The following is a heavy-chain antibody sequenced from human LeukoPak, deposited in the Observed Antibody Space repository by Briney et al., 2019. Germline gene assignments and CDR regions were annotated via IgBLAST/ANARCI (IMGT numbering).Heavy chain of an antibody. CDR2: ISSDANNK. V-gene: IGHV3-30*04. CDR3: ARSKTFVSVPNFDY. Sequence: GGSLRLSCVASGFTFSTYTFHWVRQAQGKGLEWLAVISSDANNKYFADSVKGRFTISRDNSQNTVYLQMNSLRGDDTAVYYCARSKTFVSVPNFDYWGQGTLVTVSS. D-gene: IGHD3-10*01. CDR1: GFTFSTYT. J-gene: IGHJ4*02.